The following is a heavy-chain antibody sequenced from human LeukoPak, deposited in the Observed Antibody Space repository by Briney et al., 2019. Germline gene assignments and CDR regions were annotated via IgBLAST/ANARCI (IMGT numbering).Heavy chain of an antibody. CDR1: GGSIISQNYY. D-gene: IGHD3-9*01. CDR2: ISHTGGT. CDR3: ARLLSYDVLTDNYYKYYMDV. Sequence: SETLSLTCSVSGGSIISQNYYWGWIRQPPGKALELIGSISHTGGTFYSPSLKSRVTMTVDTSNNEFALRVNSVTAADTAVYYCARLLSYDVLTDNYYKYYMDVWGKGTTVTVSS. V-gene: IGHV4-39*01. J-gene: IGHJ6*03.